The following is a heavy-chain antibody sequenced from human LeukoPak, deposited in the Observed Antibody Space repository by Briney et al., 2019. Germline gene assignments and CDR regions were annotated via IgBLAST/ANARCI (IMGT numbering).Heavy chain of an antibody. CDR1: GYTFTSYD. V-gene: IGHV1-8*01. CDR2: VNPNSGDT. D-gene: IGHD6-6*01. CDR3: ARGAWTSSFDY. Sequence: GASVKVSCKASGYTFTSYDVNSGRQATGQGREWMGWVNPNSGDTAYAQNFQGRVTMARDTSINTAYMELSSLRSEDTAVYYCARGAWTSSFDYWGQGTLVTVSS. J-gene: IGHJ4*02.